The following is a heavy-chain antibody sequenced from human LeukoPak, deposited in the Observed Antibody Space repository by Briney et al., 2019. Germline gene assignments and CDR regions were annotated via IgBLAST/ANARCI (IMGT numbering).Heavy chain of an antibody. CDR2: IIPIFGTA. Sequence: TVKVSCKASGGTFSSYAISWVRQAPGQGLEWMGRIIPIFGTANYAQKFQGRVTITTDESTSTAYMELSSLRSEDTAVYYCAECRRDGYGCWFDPWGQGTLVTVSS. V-gene: IGHV1-69*05. CDR1: GGTFSSYA. D-gene: IGHD5-24*01. J-gene: IGHJ5*02. CDR3: AECRRDGYGCWFDP.